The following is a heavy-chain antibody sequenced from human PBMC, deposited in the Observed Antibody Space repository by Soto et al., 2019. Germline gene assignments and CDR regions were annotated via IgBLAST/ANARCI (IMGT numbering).Heavy chain of an antibody. CDR2: IYYGGNT. CDR3: ARAAYYYYYGMDV. V-gene: IGHV4-30-4*01. Sequence: QVQLQESGPGLVKPSQTLSLTCTVSGVSITSGDYYWSWIRQSPGKGLEWIGYIYYGGNTNYNPSLKSRVTISVDTSKNQFSLNLSSVTAADTAVYYCARAAYYYYYGMDVWGQGTTVTVSS. J-gene: IGHJ6*02. CDR1: GVSITSGDYY.